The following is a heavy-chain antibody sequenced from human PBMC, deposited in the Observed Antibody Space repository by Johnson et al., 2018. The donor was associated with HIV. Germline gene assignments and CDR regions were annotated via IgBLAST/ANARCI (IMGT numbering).Heavy chain of an antibody. J-gene: IGHJ3*02. V-gene: IGHV3-20*04. D-gene: IGHD3-9*01. CDR3: ARDLRVFDWFNAYDAFDI. CDR1: GFTFDDYG. CDR2: INWNGGST. Sequence: VQLVESGGGVVRPGGSLRLSCAASGFTFDDYGMSWVRQAPGKGLEWVSGINWNGGSTGYADSVKGRFTISRDNSKNTLYLQMNSLRAEDTAVYYCARDLRVFDWFNAYDAFDIWGQGTMVTVSS.